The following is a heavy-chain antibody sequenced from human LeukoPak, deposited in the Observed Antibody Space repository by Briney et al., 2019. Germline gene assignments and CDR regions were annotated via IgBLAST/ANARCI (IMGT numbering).Heavy chain of an antibody. D-gene: IGHD6-19*01. J-gene: IGHJ6*02. CDR2: ISGSGGSS. Sequence: GGSLRLSCAASGFTTSSYAMSWVRQAPGKGLERVSAISGSGGSSYYADSVKGRFTISRDNSKNTLYLQMNSLRAEDTAVYYCARSSGWSIHYGMDVWGQGTTVTVSS. CDR3: ARSSGWSIHYGMDV. CDR1: GFTTSSYA. V-gene: IGHV3-23*01.